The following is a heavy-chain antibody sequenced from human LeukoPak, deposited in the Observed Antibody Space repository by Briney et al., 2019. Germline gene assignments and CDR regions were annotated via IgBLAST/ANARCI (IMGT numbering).Heavy chain of an antibody. CDR2: ISISGSTI. Sequence: GRSLRLSCAASGFTFSSYEMIWVRQAPGKGLEWGSYISISGSTISNADSVKGRFTISRDNAKSSLYLQMNSLRAEDTAVYYCVRGGGSCCPFNAFDIWGQGTMVTVS. CDR1: GFTFSSYE. CDR3: VRGGGSCCPFNAFDI. J-gene: IGHJ3*02. D-gene: IGHD2-15*01. V-gene: IGHV3-48*03.